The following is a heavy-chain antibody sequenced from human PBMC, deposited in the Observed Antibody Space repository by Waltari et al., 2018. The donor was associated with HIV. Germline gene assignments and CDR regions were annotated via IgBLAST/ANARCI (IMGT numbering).Heavy chain of an antibody. V-gene: IGHV3-30*02. J-gene: IGHJ4*02. CDR1: GFTFSSYG. CDR2: IRYDGSKK. Sequence: QVQLVESGGGVVQPGGSLRLSCAAPGFTFSSYGMHWVRQAPGKGLEWVTFIRYDGSKKHYADSVKGRFTISRDNSDNTLYLEMNSLRTEDTAVYYCATNIVVAATGTFDYWGQGTRVIVTA. CDR3: ATNIVVAATGTFDY. D-gene: IGHD2-15*01.